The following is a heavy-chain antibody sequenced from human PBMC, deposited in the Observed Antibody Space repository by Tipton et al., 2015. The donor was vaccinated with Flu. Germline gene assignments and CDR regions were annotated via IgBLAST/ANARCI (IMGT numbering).Heavy chain of an antibody. J-gene: IGHJ4*02. Sequence: LRLSCTVSGGSISSYYWSWIRQPPGKGLEWIGYIYYSGSTNYNPSLKSRVTISVDTSKNQFSLKLSSVTAADTAVYYCARRVLNLPFYFDYWGQGTLVTVSS. CDR2: IYYSGST. CDR1: GGSISSYY. V-gene: IGHV4-59*08. CDR3: ARRVLNLPFYFDY. D-gene: IGHD1-1*01.